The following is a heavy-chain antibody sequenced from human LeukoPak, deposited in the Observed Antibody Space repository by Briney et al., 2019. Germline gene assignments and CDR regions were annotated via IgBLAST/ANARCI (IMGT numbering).Heavy chain of an antibody. D-gene: IGHD4-17*01. Sequence: ASVKVSCKASGYTFTSYDINWVRQATGQGLEWMGWMNPNSGNTGYAQKFQGRVTMTRNTSISTAYMELSSLKSEDTAVYYCARGGTTVTTLDYWGQGTLVTVSS. CDR3: ARGGTTVTTLDY. CDR2: MNPNSGNT. CDR1: GYTFTSYD. J-gene: IGHJ4*02. V-gene: IGHV1-8*01.